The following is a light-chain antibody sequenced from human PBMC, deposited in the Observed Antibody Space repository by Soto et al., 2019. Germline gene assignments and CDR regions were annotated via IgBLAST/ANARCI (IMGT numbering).Light chain of an antibody. J-gene: IGLJ1*01. CDR1: SSDVGTYNY. CDR2: EVS. CDR3: SSYTRSSTYV. Sequence: QSALTQPASVSGSPGQSITISCTGTSSDVGTYNYVSWYQLHPGKAPKLMVYEVSNRPSGVSNRFSGSKSGNTASLTISGLQAEDEADYHCSSYTRSSTYVFGTGTKLTVL. V-gene: IGLV2-14*01.